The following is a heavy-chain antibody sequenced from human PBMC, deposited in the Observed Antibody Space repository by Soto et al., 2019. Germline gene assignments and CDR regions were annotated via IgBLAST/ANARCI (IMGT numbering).Heavy chain of an antibody. CDR3: ARHRGGVIVSNYWYFDL. Sequence: LTLTCTISDGSTNTYYLRWIRQPPGKGLEWLGYIYYSGNTNYNPSLKSRVTISIDTSKNQFSLRLSSVTAADTAVYYCARHRGGVIVSNYWYFDLWGRGALVTVSS. J-gene: IGHJ2*01. D-gene: IGHD3-16*02. V-gene: IGHV4-59*08. CDR2: IYYSGNT. CDR1: DGSTNTYY.